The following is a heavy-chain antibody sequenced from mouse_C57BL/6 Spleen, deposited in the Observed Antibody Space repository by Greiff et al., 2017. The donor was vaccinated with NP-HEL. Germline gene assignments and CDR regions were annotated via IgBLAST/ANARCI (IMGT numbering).Heavy chain of an antibody. V-gene: IGHV5-4*01. J-gene: IGHJ4*01. D-gene: IGHD2-4*01. CDR1: GFTFSSYA. Sequence: EVKLMESGGGLVKPGGSLKLSCAASGFTFSSYAMSWVRQTPEKRLEWVATISDGGSYTYYPDNVKGRFTISRDNAKNNLYLQMSHLKSEDTAMYYGARDLNDYDDAMDDWGQGTSVTVSS. CDR3: ARDLNDYDDAMDD. CDR2: ISDGGSYT.